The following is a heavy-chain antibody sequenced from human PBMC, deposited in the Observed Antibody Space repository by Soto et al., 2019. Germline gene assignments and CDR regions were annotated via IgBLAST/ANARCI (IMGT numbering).Heavy chain of an antibody. D-gene: IGHD3-22*01. CDR3: ARFSYDSSGYPDY. Sequence: QVQLVQSGAEVKKPGSSVKVSCKASGGTFSSYAISWVRQAPGQGPEWMGGIIPIFGTANYAQKFQGRVTITADESTSTADMELSSLRSEDTAVYYCARFSYDSSGYPDYWGQGTLVTVSS. J-gene: IGHJ4*02. CDR2: IIPIFGTA. CDR1: GGTFSSYA. V-gene: IGHV1-69*01.